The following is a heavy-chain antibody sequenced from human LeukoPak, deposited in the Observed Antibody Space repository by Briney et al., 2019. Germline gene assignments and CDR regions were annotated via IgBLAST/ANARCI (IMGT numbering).Heavy chain of an antibody. Sequence: PGGSLRLSCAASGFTFSGSAMHWVRQASGRGLEWVGRISSKTNSLATAYAASVKGRFTIHRDNHKNSVYLQIHTLRAEDTGVYYCARPRGSSGWYGDGFDIWGEGTMVSVPS. CDR1: GFTFSGSA. D-gene: IGHD6-19*01. V-gene: IGHV3-73*01. CDR3: ARPRGSSGWYGDGFDI. J-gene: IGHJ3*02. CDR2: ISSKTNSLAT.